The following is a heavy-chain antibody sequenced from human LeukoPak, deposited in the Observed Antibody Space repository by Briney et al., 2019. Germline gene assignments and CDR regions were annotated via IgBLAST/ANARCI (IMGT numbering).Heavy chain of an antibody. CDR1: GFTFSSYA. Sequence: GGSLRLSCAASGFTFSSYAMSWVRQAPGKGLEWVSAISGSGGSTYYADSVKGRFTISRDNSKNTLYLQMNSLRTEDTAVYYCAKDRGAARTPFDYWGQGTLVTVSS. CDR2: ISGSGGST. J-gene: IGHJ4*02. CDR3: AKDRGAARTPFDY. V-gene: IGHV3-23*01. D-gene: IGHD6-6*01.